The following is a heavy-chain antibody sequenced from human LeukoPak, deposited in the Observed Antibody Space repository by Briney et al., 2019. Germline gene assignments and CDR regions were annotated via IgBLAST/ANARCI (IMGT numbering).Heavy chain of an antibody. J-gene: IGHJ4*02. CDR2: ISYDGNNA. CDR1: GFTFSSYA. D-gene: IGHD6-13*01. V-gene: IGHV3-30-3*01. CDR3: ARGASSSWYYVDE. Sequence: WRSLRLSCAASGFTFSSYAMQWVRQAPGKGLEWVAVISYDGNNAYYTDSVKGRFTISRDNSKNTLYVQMNSLRAEDTAVYYCARGASSSWYYVDEWGEGNPVTVSS.